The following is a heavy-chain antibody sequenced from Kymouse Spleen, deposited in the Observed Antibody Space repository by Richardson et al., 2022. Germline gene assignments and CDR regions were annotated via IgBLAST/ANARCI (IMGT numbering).Heavy chain of an antibody. CDR2: INHSGST. J-gene: IGHJ4*02. Sequence: QVQLQQWGAGLLKPSETLSLTCAVYGGSFSGYYWSWIRQPPGKGLEWIGEINHSGSTNYNPSLKSRVTISVDTSKNQFSLKLSSVTAADTAVYYCARRPSRRGSTMVRGVINFPLDYWGQGTLVTVSS. D-gene: IGHD3-10*01. CDR1: GGSFSGYY. V-gene: IGHV4-34*01. CDR3: ARRPSRRGSTMVRGVINFPLDY.